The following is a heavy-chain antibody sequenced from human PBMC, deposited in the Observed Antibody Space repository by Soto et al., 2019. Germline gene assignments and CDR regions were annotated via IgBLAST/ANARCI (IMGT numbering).Heavy chain of an antibody. Sequence: GEPLRISWKGSGYSFTGYWSGWVRQMPGNGLEWMGIIYPGDSDTRYSPSFQGQVTISADKSISTAYLQWSSLKASDTAMYYCARLYSGSYRGAFDIWGQGTMVTVS. CDR1: GYSFTGYW. CDR3: ARLYSGSYRGAFDI. CDR2: IYPGDSDT. V-gene: IGHV5-51*01. J-gene: IGHJ3*02. D-gene: IGHD1-26*01.